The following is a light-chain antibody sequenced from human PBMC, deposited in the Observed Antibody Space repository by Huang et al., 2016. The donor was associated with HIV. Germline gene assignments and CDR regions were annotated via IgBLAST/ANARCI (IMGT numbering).Light chain of an antibody. CDR1: QNISSSY. J-gene: IGKJ3*01. CDR2: GAS. CDR3: QQYCSSPPT. V-gene: IGKV3-20*01. Sequence: EIVLTQSPGTLSLSPGERATLSCRASQNISSSYLAWYQQKPGLAPRLLIYGASSRATGSPDRFSGSGSGTDFTLTISRLEPEDFAVYNCQQYCSSPPTFGPGTKVDIK.